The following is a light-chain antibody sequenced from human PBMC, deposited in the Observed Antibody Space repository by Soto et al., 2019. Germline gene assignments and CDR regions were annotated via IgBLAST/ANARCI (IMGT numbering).Light chain of an antibody. CDR2: GAS. CDR3: QQYDSSPLT. J-gene: IGKJ4*01. V-gene: IGKV3-20*01. CDR1: QSVRSSH. Sequence: EIVLTQSPGTLSLSRGERATLSCRASQSVRSSHLAWYQQKPGQAPRLLIYGASSRATGIPDRFSGTGSGTDFTLTISRLEPDDLALYYCQQYDSSPLTFGGGTKVEIK.